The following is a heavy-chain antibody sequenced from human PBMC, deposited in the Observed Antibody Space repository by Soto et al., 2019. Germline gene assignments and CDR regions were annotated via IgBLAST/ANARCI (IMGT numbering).Heavy chain of an antibody. Sequence: SVKVSCKASGGTFSSYAISWVRQAPGQGLEWMGGIIPIFGTANYAQKFQGRVTITADESTSTAYMELSSLRSEDTAVYYCARGSFLRYFDWSSPYGMDVWGQGTTVTVSS. D-gene: IGHD3-9*01. CDR3: ARGSFLRYFDWSSPYGMDV. J-gene: IGHJ6*02. V-gene: IGHV1-69*13. CDR1: GGTFSSYA. CDR2: IIPIFGTA.